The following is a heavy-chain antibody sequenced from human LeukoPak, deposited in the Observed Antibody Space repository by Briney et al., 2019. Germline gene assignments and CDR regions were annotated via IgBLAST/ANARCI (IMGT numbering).Heavy chain of an antibody. D-gene: IGHD3-10*01. V-gene: IGHV3-23*01. CDR2: ISGSGVTT. CDR1: GFTFSSYA. J-gene: IGHJ4*02. Sequence: PGGSLRLSCTASGFTFSSYAMSWVRQAPGKGLEWVSAISGSGVTTYYADSVMGRFTISRDSSKNTLYVQMNRLRAEDTAVYYRAKVTRGVISPGFDYWGQGTLVTVSS. CDR3: AKVTRGVISPGFDY.